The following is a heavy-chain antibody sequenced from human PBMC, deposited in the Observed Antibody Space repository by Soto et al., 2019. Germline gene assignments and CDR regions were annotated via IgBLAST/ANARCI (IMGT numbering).Heavy chain of an antibody. J-gene: IGHJ4*02. CDR1: GGTIGKYA. CDR2: ISGSGGST. V-gene: IGHV3-23*01. CDR3: AKIPSYYYDTSGFFAF. Sequence: RDQCGVGGGTIGKYAVSRVRKKPGKGLEWVSAISGSGGSTYYANSVKGRFTISRDNSKSTLFLQMHSLRVEDTAVYYCAKIPSYYYDTSGFFAFWGQGTLVPVSS. D-gene: IGHD3-22*01.